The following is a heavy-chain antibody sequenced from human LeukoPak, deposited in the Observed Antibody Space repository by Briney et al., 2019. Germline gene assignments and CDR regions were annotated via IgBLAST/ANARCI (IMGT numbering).Heavy chain of an antibody. Sequence: SETLSLTCTVSGGSTSSSSYYWGWIRQPPGKGLEWVGSIYYSGSTYYNPSLKSRVTISVDTSKNQVSLKLTSVTPADTAVYYCARRDDWIDPWGLETLVTVSS. J-gene: IGHJ5*02. CDR2: IYYSGST. V-gene: IGHV4-39*07. CDR3: ARRDDWIDP. CDR1: GGSTSSSSYY.